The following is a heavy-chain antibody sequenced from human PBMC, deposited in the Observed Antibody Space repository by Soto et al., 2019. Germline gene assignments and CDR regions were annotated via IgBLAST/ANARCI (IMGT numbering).Heavy chain of an antibody. CDR2: IFSNDEK. CDR3: ASTYSASWYWVDP. V-gene: IGHV2-26*04. D-gene: IGHD6-13*01. CDR1: GFSLSNAGLG. Sequence: QVTVKESGPVLVKPTETLTLTCTVSGFSLSNAGLGVSWIRQPPGKALEWLAHIFSNDEKSYSTSLKSRLTISKDNSKSQVVLIMTNMDPVDTATYYCASTYSASWYWVDPWGQGTLVTVSS. J-gene: IGHJ5*02.